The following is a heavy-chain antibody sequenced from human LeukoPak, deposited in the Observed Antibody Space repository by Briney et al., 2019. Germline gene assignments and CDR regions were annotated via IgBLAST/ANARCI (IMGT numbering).Heavy chain of an antibody. J-gene: IGHJ5*02. CDR1: GGSISSYY. Sequence: SETLSLTCTVSGGSISSYYWSWIRQPPGKGLEWIGYIYYSGSTNYNPSLKSRVTISVDTSKNQFSLKLSSVTAADTAVYYCAKHLEMQDWFDPWGQGTLVTVSS. CDR2: IYYSGST. D-gene: IGHD5-24*01. V-gene: IGHV4-59*08. CDR3: AKHLEMQDWFDP.